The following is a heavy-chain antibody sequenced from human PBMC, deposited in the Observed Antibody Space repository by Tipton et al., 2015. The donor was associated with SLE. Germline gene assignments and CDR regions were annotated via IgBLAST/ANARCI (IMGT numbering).Heavy chain of an antibody. Sequence: LRLSCTVSGGSISSRTYYWGWIRQPPGKGLEWIGSIYYSGSTYYNPSLKSRVTISVDTSKNQFSLKLSSVTAADTAVYYGARESRGELDYWGQGTLVTVSS. CDR3: ARESRGELDY. CDR1: GGSISSRTYY. J-gene: IGHJ4*02. D-gene: IGHD3-22*01. CDR2: IYYSGST. V-gene: IGHV4-39*07.